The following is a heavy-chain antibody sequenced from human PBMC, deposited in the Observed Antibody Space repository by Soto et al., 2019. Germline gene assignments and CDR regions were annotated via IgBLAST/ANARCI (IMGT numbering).Heavy chain of an antibody. CDR2: FIPSIESP. V-gene: IGHV1-69*18. CDR1: GGTFTTYS. J-gene: IGHJ4*02. Sequence: QVQLVQSGAEVKKPGSSVQVSCKASGGTFTTYSFIWVRQSPGRGLEWLGSFIPSIESPNSAQKFQDRVTMSEDESTRTAFLELSSLRSDDTAVSFCARGIEEWSNLGFFDSWGQGTLVTVSS. CDR3: ARGIEEWSNLGFFDS. D-gene: IGHD3-3*01.